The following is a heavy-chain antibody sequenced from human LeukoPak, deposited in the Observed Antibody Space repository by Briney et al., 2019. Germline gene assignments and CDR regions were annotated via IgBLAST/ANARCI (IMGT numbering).Heavy chain of an antibody. CDR3: ARDLGTSGWYTFDF. V-gene: IGHV6-1*01. CDR1: GDSVSSKNGA. CDR2: TYYRSKWYD. D-gene: IGHD6-19*01. Sequence: SQTLSLTCAISGDSVSSKNGAWNWIRQSPSRGLEWLGRTYYRSKWYDEYADSVKGRVTISPDTSKNQFSLHVYSVTPEDTTVYYCARDLGTSGWYTFDFWGQGTLVTVSS. J-gene: IGHJ5*01.